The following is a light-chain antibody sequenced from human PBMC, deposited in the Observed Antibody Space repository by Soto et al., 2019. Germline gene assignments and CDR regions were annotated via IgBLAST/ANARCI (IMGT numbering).Light chain of an antibody. CDR2: GAS. Sequence: EIVLTQSPGTLSLSPGERATLSCRASQSVSSSFLAWYQQKPGQAPRLLIYGASSRATGIPDRFSGSGSGADITVTISRLEPEEFAVYYGHQYDSPARTFNQGTKVEIK. J-gene: IGKJ1*01. CDR3: HQYDSPART. CDR1: QSVSSSF. V-gene: IGKV3-20*01.